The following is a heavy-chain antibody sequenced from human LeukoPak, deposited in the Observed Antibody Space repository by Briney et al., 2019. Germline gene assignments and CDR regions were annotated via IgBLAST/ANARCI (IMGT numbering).Heavy chain of an antibody. J-gene: IGHJ6*02. D-gene: IGHD2-2*01. V-gene: IGHV4-59*08. CDR1: GGSISSYY. Sequence: SETLSLTCTVSGGSISSYYWSWIRQPPGKGLEWIGYIYYSGSTNYNPSLKSRVTISVDTSKNQFSLKLSSVTAADTAVYYCARHRKGYRSSTSCYALYYYYGMDVWGQGTTVTVSS. CDR3: ARHRKGYRSSTSCYALYYYYGMDV. CDR2: IYYSGST.